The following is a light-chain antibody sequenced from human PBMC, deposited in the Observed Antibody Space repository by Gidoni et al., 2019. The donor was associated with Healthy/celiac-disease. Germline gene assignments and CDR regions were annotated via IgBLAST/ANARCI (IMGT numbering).Light chain of an antibody. CDR3: QQYYSYPPLT. CDR1: QGISSY. CDR2: AAS. Sequence: AIRIPQSPSSLSASTGDRVTITCRASQGISSYLAWYQQKPGKAPKLLIYAASPLQSGVPSRFSGSGSGTDFTLTISCLQSEDFATYYCQQYYSYPPLTFGGGTKVEIK. V-gene: IGKV1-8*01. J-gene: IGKJ4*01.